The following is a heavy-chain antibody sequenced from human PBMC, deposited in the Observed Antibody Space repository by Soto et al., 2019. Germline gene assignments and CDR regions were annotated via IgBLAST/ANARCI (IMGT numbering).Heavy chain of an antibody. J-gene: IGHJ4*02. D-gene: IGHD1-1*01. CDR2: INPNSGGT. CDR1: GYTFTGYY. CDR3: ARGRTGTTSYFDY. Sequence: RASVKVSCKASGYTFTGYYLHWVRQAPGQGLEWMGWINPNSGGTNYAQKFQGRVTMTRDTSISTAYMELSRLRSDDTAVYYCARGRTGTTSYFDYWGQGNLVTVYS. V-gene: IGHV1-2*02.